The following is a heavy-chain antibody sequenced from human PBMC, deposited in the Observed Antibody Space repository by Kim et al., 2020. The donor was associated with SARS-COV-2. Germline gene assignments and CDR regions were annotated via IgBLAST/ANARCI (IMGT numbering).Heavy chain of an antibody. J-gene: IGHJ6*02. CDR1: SGSFSGHY. V-gene: IGHV4-34*01. D-gene: IGHD2-2*02. CDR2: IHESGSV. Sequence: SETLSLTCAVYSGSFSGHYWSWIRQPPGKGLEWIGKIHESGSVDYNPSLKSRVSISIDRSKNQFSLKLSSVTAADTGFYFCARGRAGVVPAPILGLGPHYDYFIMDVWGHGTTVTVSS. CDR3: ARGRAGVVPAPILGLGPHYDYFIMDV.